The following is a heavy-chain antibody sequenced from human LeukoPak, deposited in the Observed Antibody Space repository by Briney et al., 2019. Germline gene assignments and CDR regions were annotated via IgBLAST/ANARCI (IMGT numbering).Heavy chain of an antibody. V-gene: IGHV3-23*01. CDR3: AKDSPPVPQDYYDSICYFDY. CDR2: ISGSGGST. D-gene: IGHD3-22*01. J-gene: IGHJ4*02. Sequence: GGSLRLSCAASGFTFSSHWMSWVRQAPGKGLEWVSAISGSGGSTYYADSVKGRFTISRDNSKNTLYLQMNSLRAEDTAVYYCAKDSPPVPQDYYDSICYFDYWGQGTLVTVSS. CDR1: GFTFSSHW.